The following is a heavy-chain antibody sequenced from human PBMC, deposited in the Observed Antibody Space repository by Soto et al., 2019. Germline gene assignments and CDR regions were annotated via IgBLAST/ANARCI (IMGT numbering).Heavy chain of an antibody. D-gene: IGHD5-18*01. CDR1: GGTFSSYA. CDR2: IIPIFGTA. J-gene: IGHJ5*02. V-gene: IGHV1-69*06. CDR3: ASPVVDTAMYWWFDP. Sequence: QVQLVQSGAEVKKPGSSVKVSCKASGGTFSSYAISWVRQAPGQGLEWMGGIIPIFGTANYAQKFQGRVTITADKSTSPAYMELSSLRSEDTAVYYCASPVVDTAMYWWFDPWGQGTLVTVSS.